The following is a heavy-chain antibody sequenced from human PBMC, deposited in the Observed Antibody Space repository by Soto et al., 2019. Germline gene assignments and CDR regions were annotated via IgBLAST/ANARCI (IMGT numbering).Heavy chain of an antibody. CDR3: ARDGPRRYCSSTSCDAFDI. D-gene: IGHD2-2*01. CDR1: GFTFSSYG. J-gene: IGHJ3*02. Sequence: QVQLVESGGGVVQPGRSLRLSCAASGFTFSSYGMHWVRQAPGKGLEWVAVIWYDGSNKYYADSVKGRFTISRDNSKNTLYLQMNSLRAEDTAVYYCARDGPRRYCSSTSCDAFDIWGQGTTVTVSS. CDR2: IWYDGSNK. V-gene: IGHV3-33*01.